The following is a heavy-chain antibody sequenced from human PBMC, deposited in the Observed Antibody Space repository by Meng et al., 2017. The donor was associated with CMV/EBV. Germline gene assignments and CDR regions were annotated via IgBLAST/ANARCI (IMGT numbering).Heavy chain of an antibody. V-gene: IGHV4-30-4*08. CDR3: ARVTSRVAGAFDY. CDR2: IYYSGST. Sequence: QVHLKESGPGLVKPSQPLSLTCTVSGGSISSGDYYWSWIRQPPGKGLEWIGYIYYSGSTYYNPSLKSRVTISVDTSKNQFSLKLSSVTAADTAVYYCARVTSRVAGAFDYWGQGTLVTVSS. D-gene: IGHD1-14*01. J-gene: IGHJ4*02. CDR1: GGSISSGDYY.